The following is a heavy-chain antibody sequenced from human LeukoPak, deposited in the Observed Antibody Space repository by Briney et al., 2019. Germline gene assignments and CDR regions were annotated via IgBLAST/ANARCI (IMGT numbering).Heavy chain of an antibody. CDR1: GFSITSDTYC. Sequence: SETLSLTCAVSGFSITSDTYCWSWIRQPPGKGLEWIGYILHSGSTYYNPSLKSRVTISIDTSKSQCSLKLSSVTAADTAVYYCARTRDFWSGYFDYWGQGTLVTVSS. J-gene: IGHJ4*02. D-gene: IGHD3-3*01. CDR3: ARTRDFWSGYFDY. CDR2: ILHSGST. V-gene: IGHV4-30-2*01.